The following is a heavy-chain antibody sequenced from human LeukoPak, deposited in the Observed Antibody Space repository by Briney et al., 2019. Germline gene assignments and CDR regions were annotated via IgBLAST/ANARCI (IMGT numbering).Heavy chain of an antibody. CDR3: ARDASALH. Sequence: GGSLRLSCVGSGFSFSSYWMAWVRQAPGKGLEWVSSISRSSAYIYYADSVKGRFTISRDNAKSSLSLQMNSLRVDDTAVYYCARDASALHWGQGARVTVSS. CDR2: ISRSSAYI. D-gene: IGHD3-3*01. CDR1: GFSFSSYW. V-gene: IGHV3-21*01. J-gene: IGHJ4*02.